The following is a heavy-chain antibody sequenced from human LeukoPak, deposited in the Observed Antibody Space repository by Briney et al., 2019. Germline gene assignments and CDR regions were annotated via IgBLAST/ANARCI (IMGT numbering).Heavy chain of an antibody. CDR2: ILYDGSNK. Sequence: AGGSLRLSCAASGFTFDTYNFNWVRQAPGKGLEWVALILYDGSNKYYADSVQGRFTISRDNSKNTLYLQMNSLRAEDTALYYCARGPPMYSYGSSDYHYDYFEYWGQGTLVTVSS. CDR1: GFTFDTYN. V-gene: IGHV3-30*04. CDR3: ARGPPMYSYGSSDYHYDYFEY. J-gene: IGHJ4*02. D-gene: IGHD3-22*01.